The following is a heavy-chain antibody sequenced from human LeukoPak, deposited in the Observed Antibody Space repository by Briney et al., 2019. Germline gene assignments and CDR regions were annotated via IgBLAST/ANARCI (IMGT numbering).Heavy chain of an antibody. CDR3: ATKVAGTSHFSY. D-gene: IGHD6-19*01. J-gene: IGHJ4*02. CDR2: ISDSGSAI. V-gene: IGHV3-48*03. CDR1: GFSISTFE. Sequence: GGSLRLSCAASGFSISTFEMNWVRQAPGKGLEWVSYISDSGSAIQHADSVRGRFAISRDNAKNSLYLEMHSLRVEDTAVYYCATKVAGTSHFSYWGQGTLVTVSS.